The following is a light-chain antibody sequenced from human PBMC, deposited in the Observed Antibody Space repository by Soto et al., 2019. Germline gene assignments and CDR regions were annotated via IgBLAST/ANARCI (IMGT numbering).Light chain of an antibody. V-gene: IGKV1-12*01. Sequence: IQLSQSPSSLSASVGERVTIXXRASQGSPKYLAWYQQKPGPAPNIXRDDASTLHRGVPSRFSGSGADTDFTLTISSLQPEDFATYYCQHANSFTSTFGQGTRLDIK. CDR2: DAS. CDR1: QGSPKY. J-gene: IGKJ5*01. CDR3: QHANSFTST.